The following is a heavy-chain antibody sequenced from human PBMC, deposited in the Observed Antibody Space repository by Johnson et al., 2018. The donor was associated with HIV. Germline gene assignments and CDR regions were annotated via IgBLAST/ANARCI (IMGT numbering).Heavy chain of an antibody. CDR3: ARESKWESRTPHAFDI. CDR1: GFTFSSYG. V-gene: IGHV3-9*01. Sequence: VQLVESGGGVVQPGRSLRLSCAASGFTFSSYGMHWVRQAPGKGLELVSGISWNSGSIGYADSVKGRFTISRDNAKNSLYLQMKSLRPEDTAVYYCARESKWESRTPHAFDIWGQGTMVTVSS. D-gene: IGHD1-26*01. J-gene: IGHJ3*02. CDR2: ISWNSGSI.